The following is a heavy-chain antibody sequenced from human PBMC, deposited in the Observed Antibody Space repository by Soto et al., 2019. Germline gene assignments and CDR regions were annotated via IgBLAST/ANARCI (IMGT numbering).Heavy chain of an antibody. D-gene: IGHD5-12*01. Sequence: GASVKVSCKVSGGTFSSYAISWVRQAPGQGLEWMGGIIPIFGTANYAQKFQGRVTITADESTSTAYMELSSLRSDDTAAYYCVRDASSGYRGWWDPWGQGTLVTVSS. CDR3: VRDASSGYRGWWDP. CDR1: GGTFSSYA. J-gene: IGHJ5*02. V-gene: IGHV1-69*13. CDR2: IIPIFGTA.